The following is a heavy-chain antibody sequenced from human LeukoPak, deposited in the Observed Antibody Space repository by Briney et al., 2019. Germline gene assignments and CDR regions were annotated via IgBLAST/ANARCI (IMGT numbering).Heavy chain of an antibody. CDR2: ISGSGGST. V-gene: IGHV3-23*01. CDR1: GFTFSSYA. J-gene: IGHJ4*02. CDR3: ARARIVSTMIVDY. Sequence: GGSLRLSCAASGFTFSSYAMSWVRQAPGKGLEWVSAISGSGGSTYYADSVKGRFSISRDNSKNTLFLQMNSLRAEDTAVYYCARARIVSTMIVDYWGQGSLVTVSS. D-gene: IGHD3-22*01.